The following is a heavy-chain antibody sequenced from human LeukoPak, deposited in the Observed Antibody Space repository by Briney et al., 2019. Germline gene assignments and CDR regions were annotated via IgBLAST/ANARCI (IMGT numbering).Heavy chain of an antibody. CDR1: GFTFSSYA. D-gene: IGHD2-8*02. CDR3: ARGVLGVIPIDY. J-gene: IGHJ4*02. V-gene: IGHV3-23*03. CDR2: IYGGNNA. Sequence: PGGSLRLSCAASGFTFSSYAITWVRQAPGKGLEWVSLIYGGNNAFYADSVKGRFTISRDNSKNTLYLQMNSLRAEDTAVYYCARGVLGVIPIDYWGQGTLVTVSS.